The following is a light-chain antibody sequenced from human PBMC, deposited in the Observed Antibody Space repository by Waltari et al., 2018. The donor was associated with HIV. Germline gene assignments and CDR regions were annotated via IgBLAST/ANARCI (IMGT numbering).Light chain of an antibody. CDR3: ASRDDSLNGPV. CDR1: SSNIGGNT. CDR2: SNH. J-gene: IGLJ2*01. Sequence: QSVLTQPPSASGTPGQRVTISCSRSSSNIGGNTVNWYQHLPGTAPKLLLYSNHQRPSGVPDRFSGSKSGTSASLAISGLQSEDEADYYCASRDDSLNGPVFGRGTKLTVL. V-gene: IGLV1-44*01.